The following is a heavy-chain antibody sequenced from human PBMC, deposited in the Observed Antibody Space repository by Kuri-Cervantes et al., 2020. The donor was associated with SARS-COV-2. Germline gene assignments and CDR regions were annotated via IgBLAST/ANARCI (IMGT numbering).Heavy chain of an antibody. Sequence: SLKISCAASGFTFDHYAMHWVRQAPGKGLEWVSGISWNGGSIGYADSVKGRFTISRDNSKNTLHLQMNSLRPEDTAVYYCARETPEHTSSWFDYWGQGSLVTVSS. J-gene: IGHJ4*02. CDR3: ARETPEHTSSWFDY. V-gene: IGHV3-9*01. CDR1: GFTFDHYA. D-gene: IGHD6-13*01. CDR2: ISWNGGSI.